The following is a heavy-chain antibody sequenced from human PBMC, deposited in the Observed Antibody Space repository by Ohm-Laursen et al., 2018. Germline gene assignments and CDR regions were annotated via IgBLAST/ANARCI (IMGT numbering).Heavy chain of an antibody. J-gene: IGHJ5*02. Sequence: SLRLSCAASGFTFSSYSMNWVRQAPGKGLEWVSYISSSSSTIYYADSVKGRFTISRDNAKNSLYLQMNSLRAEDTAVYYCARDGEGYGDYRTGWFDPWGQGTLVTVSS. V-gene: IGHV3-48*01. CDR1: GFTFSSYS. CDR2: ISSSSSTI. CDR3: ARDGEGYGDYRTGWFDP. D-gene: IGHD4-17*01.